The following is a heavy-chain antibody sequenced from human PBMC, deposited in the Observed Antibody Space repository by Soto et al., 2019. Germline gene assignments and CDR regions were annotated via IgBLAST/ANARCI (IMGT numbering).Heavy chain of an antibody. D-gene: IGHD3-22*01. CDR1: GGLFSSYP. CDR3: ARGGSGYTWFNEF. V-gene: IGHV1-69*01. CDR2: IIPVFQTA. J-gene: IGHJ4*02. Sequence: QEQLVQSGAEVKKPGSSVKVSCKASGGLFSSYPISWVRQVPGQGLEWMRGIIPVFQTAYYTQRYQGRVRITAAESTNTAYMELSSMRSEDTAIYYCARGGSGYTWFNEFWGQGALVTVSS.